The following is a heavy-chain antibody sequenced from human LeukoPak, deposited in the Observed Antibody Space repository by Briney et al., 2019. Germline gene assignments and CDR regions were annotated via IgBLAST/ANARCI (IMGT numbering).Heavy chain of an antibody. J-gene: IGHJ4*02. V-gene: IGHV1-2*02. CDR2: INPNSGGT. Sequence: ASVKVSCKASGYTLTGYYMHWVRQAPGQGLEWMGWINPNSGGTNYAQKFQGRVTMTRDTSISTAYMELSRLRSDDTAVYYCARVGPNSSGYYAYWGQGTLVTVSS. D-gene: IGHD3-22*01. CDR3: ARVGPNSSGYYAY. CDR1: GYTLTGYY.